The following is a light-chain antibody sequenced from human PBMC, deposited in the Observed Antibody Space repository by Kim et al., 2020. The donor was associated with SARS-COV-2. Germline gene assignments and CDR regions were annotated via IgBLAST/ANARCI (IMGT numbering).Light chain of an antibody. CDR3: QQYNNWPPYT. J-gene: IGKJ2*01. Sequence: EIVMTQSPATLSVSPGDRATLSCRASQSVNTNLAWYQQKPGQAPRLLIYGASTRTTGIPARFSGSGSGTDFTLTISSLQSEDFAVYYCQQYNNWPPYTFGQGTKLEI. V-gene: IGKV3-15*01. CDR1: QSVNTN. CDR2: GAS.